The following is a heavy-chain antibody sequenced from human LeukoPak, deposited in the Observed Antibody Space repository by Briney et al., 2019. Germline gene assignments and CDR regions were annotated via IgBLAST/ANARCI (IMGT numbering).Heavy chain of an antibody. J-gene: IGHJ4*02. V-gene: IGHV3-21*01. Sequence: GGSLRLSCAASGFTFSSYSMNWVPQAPGKGLEWVSSISSSRSYIYYADSVKGRFTISRDNAKNSLYLQMNSLRAEDTAVYYCARSRRGWELLSYWGQGTLVTVSS. CDR1: GFTFSSYS. CDR3: ARSRRGWELLSY. D-gene: IGHD1-26*01. CDR2: ISSSRSYI.